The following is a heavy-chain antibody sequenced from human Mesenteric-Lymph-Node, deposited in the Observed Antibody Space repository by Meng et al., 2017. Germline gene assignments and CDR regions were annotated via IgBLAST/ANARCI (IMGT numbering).Heavy chain of an antibody. CDR2: IHRSAGT. J-gene: IGHJ4*02. V-gene: IGHV3-66*02. Sequence: QLEGSGGGLVQRWWSLTRCCAASGFCVSRDFKIWVRQAPGKGLEWVSMIHRSAGTFFADSVKGRFTISRDDSKNTLFLQMDSLRTEDSAVYFCANRFVWGLGTLVTVSS. D-gene: IGHD3-3*01. CDR1: GFCVSRDF. CDR3: ANRFV.